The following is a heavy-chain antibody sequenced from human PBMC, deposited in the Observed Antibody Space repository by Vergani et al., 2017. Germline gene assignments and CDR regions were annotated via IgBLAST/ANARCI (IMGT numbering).Heavy chain of an antibody. CDR3: ARDLHPGAAYMDV. V-gene: IGHV3-72*01. J-gene: IGHJ6*03. CDR2: TRNKTKNYTT. CDR1: GFTFSDRY. D-gene: IGHD2-15*01. Sequence: EVQLVESGGGLVQPGGSLRLSCAASGFTFSDRYMDWVRQVPGKGLEWVGRTRNKTKNYTTEYATSVKGRFTISRDDSKNSLYLQMDSLKTDDTAVYYCARDLHPGAAYMDVWGKGTTVTVSS.